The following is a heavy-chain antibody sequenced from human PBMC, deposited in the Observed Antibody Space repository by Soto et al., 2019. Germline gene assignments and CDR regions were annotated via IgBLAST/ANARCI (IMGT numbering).Heavy chain of an antibody. D-gene: IGHD3-10*01. CDR1: GIIFSAFA. J-gene: IGHJ4*02. Sequence: EVQLLESGGGLVQPGGSLRLSCTASGIIFSAFAMSWVRQAPGKGLEWVSGITGSGGSTNYAESVKGRFTTSRDNSKNTLYLQMNSLGAEDTAIYYCAIPSITRIRGEPPAHWGQGTLVTVSS. CDR3: AIPSITRIRGEPPAH. CDR2: ITGSGGST. V-gene: IGHV3-23*01.